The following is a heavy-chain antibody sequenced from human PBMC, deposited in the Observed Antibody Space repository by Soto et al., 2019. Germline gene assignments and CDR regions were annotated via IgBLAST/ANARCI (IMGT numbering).Heavy chain of an antibody. J-gene: IGHJ4*02. Sequence: ASVKVSCKASGGTFSSYTISWVRQAPGQGLEWMGRIIPILGIANYAQKFQGRVTITADKSTSTAYMELSSLRSEDTAVYYCARVRVGIAARPGFDYWGQGTLVTVSS. D-gene: IGHD6-6*01. V-gene: IGHV1-69*02. CDR1: GGTFSSYT. CDR2: IIPILGIA. CDR3: ARVRVGIAARPGFDY.